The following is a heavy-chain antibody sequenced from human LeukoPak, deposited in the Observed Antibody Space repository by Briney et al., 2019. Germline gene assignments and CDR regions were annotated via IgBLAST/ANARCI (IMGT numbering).Heavy chain of an antibody. Sequence: ASETLSLTCTVSGGSISSYYWSWIRQPPGKGLEWIGYIYYSGSTNYNPSLKSRVTISVDTSKNQFSLKLSSVTAADTAVYYCARSPYCSSTSCYHYYYYMDVWGKGTTVTVSS. CDR3: ARSPYCSSTSCYHYYYYMDV. D-gene: IGHD2-2*01. CDR2: IYYSGST. V-gene: IGHV4-59*01. J-gene: IGHJ6*03. CDR1: GGSISSYY.